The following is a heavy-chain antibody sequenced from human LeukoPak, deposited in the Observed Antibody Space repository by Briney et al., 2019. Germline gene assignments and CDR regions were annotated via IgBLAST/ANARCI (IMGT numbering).Heavy chain of an antibody. V-gene: IGHV1-58*02. Sequence: ASVKVSCKASGFTFTSSAMQWVRQARGQRLEWIVWIVVGSGNTNYAQKFQERVTITRDMSTSTAYMELSSLRSEDTAVYYCAASRPGGGSVRIPHYWGQGTLVTVSS. D-gene: IGHD1-14*01. J-gene: IGHJ4*02. CDR2: IVVGSGNT. CDR3: AASRPGGGSVRIPHY. CDR1: GFTFTSSA.